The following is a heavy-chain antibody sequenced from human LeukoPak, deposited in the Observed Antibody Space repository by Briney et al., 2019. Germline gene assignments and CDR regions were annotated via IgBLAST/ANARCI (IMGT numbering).Heavy chain of an antibody. J-gene: IGHJ4*02. CDR3: ASRRSDIVATTYYFDY. CDR1: GGSISSYY. CDR2: IYYSGST. Sequence: SETLSLTCTVSGGSISSYYWSWIRQPPGKGLEWIGYIYYSGSTNYNPSLKSRVTISVDTSKNQFSLKLSSVTAADTAVYYCASRRSDIVATTYYFDYWGLGTLVTVSS. D-gene: IGHD5-12*01. V-gene: IGHV4-59*12.